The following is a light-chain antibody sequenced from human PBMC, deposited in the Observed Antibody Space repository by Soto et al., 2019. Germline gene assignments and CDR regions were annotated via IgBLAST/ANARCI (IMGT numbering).Light chain of an antibody. V-gene: IGKV1-17*01. CDR3: PHYTSYSEA. CDR1: QGIGTD. Sequence: DIQMTQSPSSLSASVGDRVTITCRASQGIGTDLGWYRQKPGRAPERLIYSTSSLQSGVPSRFSGSESGTDFSLTISSLQPDDFATYYCPHYTSYSEASAQGTKVDIK. J-gene: IGKJ1*01. CDR2: STS.